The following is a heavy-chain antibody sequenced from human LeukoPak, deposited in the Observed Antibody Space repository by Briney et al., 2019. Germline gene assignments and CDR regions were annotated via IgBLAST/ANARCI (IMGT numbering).Heavy chain of an antibody. Sequence: SVKASCKASGGTFSSYAISWVRQAPGQGLEWMGGIIPIFGTANYAQKFRGRVTITADESTSTAYMELSSLRSEDTAVYYCAREPIYTAMVDDGFDYWGQGTLVTVSS. CDR3: AREPIYTAMVDDGFDY. J-gene: IGHJ4*02. D-gene: IGHD5-18*01. V-gene: IGHV1-69*13. CDR2: IIPIFGTA. CDR1: GGTFSSYA.